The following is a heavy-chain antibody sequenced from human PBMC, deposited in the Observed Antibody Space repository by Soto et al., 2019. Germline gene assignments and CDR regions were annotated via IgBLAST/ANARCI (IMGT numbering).Heavy chain of an antibody. CDR2: ISGSGTST. V-gene: IGHV3-23*01. CDR3: ARSLSALFSLGDFNY. Sequence: GGSLRLSCADSVFTFSRYALKWVRQAPGKGLEWVAEISGSGTSTYDAPSVKGRFIIPSDSSKNTFYLRMNSLRAEDTAMYYCARSLSALFSLGDFNYWGQGALVTVSS. D-gene: IGHD2-21*01. J-gene: IGHJ4*02. CDR1: VFTFSRYA.